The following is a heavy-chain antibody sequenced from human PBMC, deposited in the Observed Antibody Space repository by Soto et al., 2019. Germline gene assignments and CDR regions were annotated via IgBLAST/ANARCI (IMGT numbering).Heavy chain of an antibody. CDR1: GYTFTSYG. D-gene: IGHD2-2*01. V-gene: IGHV1-18*01. J-gene: IGHJ6*02. CDR2: ISAYNGNT. Sequence: QVLLGQSGAEVKKPGASVKVSCKASGYTFTSYGITWLRQAPGQGLEWMGWISAYNGNTNYAQKLQGRVTMTTDTSTSTAYMELRSRRSDDTAVYYCARVRGDIVVVPAATPYYYYGMDVWGQGTKVTVSS. CDR3: ARVRGDIVVVPAATPYYYYGMDV.